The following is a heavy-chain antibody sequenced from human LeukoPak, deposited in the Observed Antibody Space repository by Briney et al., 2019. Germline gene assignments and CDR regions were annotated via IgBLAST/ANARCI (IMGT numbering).Heavy chain of an antibody. J-gene: IGHJ5*02. CDR2: GSDGGGT. V-gene: IGHV4-34*01. Sequence: PSETLSLTCAVYGESLNGHYWSWIRQPPGKGLEWIGEGSDGGGTKFNPSLKSRVTISADTSKNQFSLKLSSVTAADTGVYYCAKNGQTGFSFDPWGQGTLVTVSS. CDR3: AKNGQTGFSFDP. D-gene: IGHD1-14*01. CDR1: GESLNGHY.